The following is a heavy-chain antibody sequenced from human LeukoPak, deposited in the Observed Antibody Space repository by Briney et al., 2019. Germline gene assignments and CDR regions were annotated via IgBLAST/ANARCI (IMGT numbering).Heavy chain of an antibody. D-gene: IGHD1-14*01. CDR2: ITPKSGGT. V-gene: IGHV1-2*02. CDR3: ARYFTGDSLNAVDI. Sequence: GASVRVSHKASGYTFTGYYIHWLRQAPGQGLEWMGWITPKSGGTKYAQSFQGRVTMTRDTSISTAYLELSRLRSDDTAIYYCARYFTGDSLNAVDICGQGTMVTVSS. J-gene: IGHJ3*02. CDR1: GYTFTGYY.